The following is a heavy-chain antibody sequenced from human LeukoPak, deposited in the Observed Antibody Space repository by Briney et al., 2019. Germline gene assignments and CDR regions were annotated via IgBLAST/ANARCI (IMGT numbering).Heavy chain of an antibody. V-gene: IGHV3-30*02. J-gene: IGHJ4*02. CDR3: AKDFSYGSGSYYNDY. CDR2: IRYDGSNK. Sequence: GGSLRLSCAASGFTFSSYDMHWVRQAPGKGLEWVAFIRYDGSNKYYADSVKGRFTISRDNSKNTLYLQMNSLRAEDTAVYYCAKDFSYGSGSYYNDYWGRGTLVTVSS. D-gene: IGHD3-10*01. CDR1: GFTFSSYD.